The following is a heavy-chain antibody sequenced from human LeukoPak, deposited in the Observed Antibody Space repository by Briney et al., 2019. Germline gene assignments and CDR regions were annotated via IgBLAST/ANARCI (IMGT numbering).Heavy chain of an antibody. V-gene: IGHV1-2*06. D-gene: IGHD5-18*01. J-gene: IGHJ5*02. Sequence: GASVKVSCKASGYTFTGYYMHWVRQAPGQGPEWMGRINPNSGGTNYAQKFQGRVTMTRDTSISTAYMELSRLRSDDTAVYYCARVHSYDTPNAANWFDPWGQGTLVTVSS. CDR3: ARVHSYDTPNAANWFDP. CDR2: INPNSGGT. CDR1: GYTFTGYY.